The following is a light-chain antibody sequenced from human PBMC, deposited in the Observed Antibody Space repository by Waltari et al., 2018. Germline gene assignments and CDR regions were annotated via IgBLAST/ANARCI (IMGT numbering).Light chain of an antibody. CDR3: NSRDSSYNHWV. CDR2: GSN. J-gene: IGLJ2*01. CDR1: SLRSYY. Sequence: SSELTQDPAVSVALGQTVRITCQGDSLRSYYATWYRQRPGQAPVLVIYGSNNRPSGIPDRFSGSRSGNTASLTITGAQAEDEAHYYCNSRDSSYNHWVFGGGTKLTVL. V-gene: IGLV3-19*01.